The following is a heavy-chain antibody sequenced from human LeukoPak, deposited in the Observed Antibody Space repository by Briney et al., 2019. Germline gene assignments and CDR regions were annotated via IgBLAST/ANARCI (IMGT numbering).Heavy chain of an antibody. CDR2: IRYDGSNK. CDR3: WYDILTGLGIQDY. CDR1: GFTFSSYA. Sequence: GGSLRLSCEVSGFTFSSYAMHWVRQAPGKGLEWVAFIRYDGSNKYYADSVKGRFTISRDNSKNTLYLQMNSLKTEDTAVYYCWYDILTGLGIQDYWGQGTLVTVSS. J-gene: IGHJ4*02. D-gene: IGHD3-9*01. V-gene: IGHV3-30*02.